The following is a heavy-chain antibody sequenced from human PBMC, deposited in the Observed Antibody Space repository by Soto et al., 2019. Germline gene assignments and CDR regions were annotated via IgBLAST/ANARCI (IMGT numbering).Heavy chain of an antibody. D-gene: IGHD4-4*01. J-gene: IGHJ6*03. CDR1: GGSFSGYY. V-gene: IGHV4-34*01. CDR2: INHSGST. CDR3: ARGTTVITKLYYYYYYMDV. Sequence: SETLSLTCAVYGGSFSGYYWSWIRQPPGKGLEWIGEINHSGSTNYNPSLKSRVTISVDTSKNQFSLKLSSVTAADTAVYYCARGTTVITKLYYYYYYMDVWGKGTTVTVSS.